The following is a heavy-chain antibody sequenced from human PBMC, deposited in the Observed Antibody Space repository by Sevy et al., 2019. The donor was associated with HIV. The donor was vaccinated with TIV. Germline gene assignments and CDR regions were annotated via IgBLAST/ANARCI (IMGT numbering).Heavy chain of an antibody. J-gene: IGHJ3*02. CDR1: GGTFSSYA. CDR3: ARRYYDSSGPVKAAAAFDI. Sequence: ASVKVSCKASGGTFSSYAISWVRQAPGQGLEWMGGIIPIFGTANYAQKFQGRVTITADKSTSTAYMKLSSLGSEETAVYYCARRYYDSSGPVKAAAAFDIWGQGTMVTVSS. D-gene: IGHD3-22*01. V-gene: IGHV1-69*06. CDR2: IIPIFGTA.